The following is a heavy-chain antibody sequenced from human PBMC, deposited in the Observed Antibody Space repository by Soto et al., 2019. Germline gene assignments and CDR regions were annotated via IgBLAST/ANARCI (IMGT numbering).Heavy chain of an antibody. V-gene: IGHV1-3*01. CDR1: GYTFTSYA. Sequence: GASVKVSCKASGYTFTSYAMHWVRQAPGQRLEWIGWINAGNGNTKYSQKFQGRVTITRDTSASTAYMELSSLRSEDTAVYYCASWTPLRYSGSYLPYYYYGMDVWGQGTTVTVSS. CDR2: INAGNGNT. J-gene: IGHJ6*02. CDR3: ASWTPLRYSGSYLPYYYYGMDV. D-gene: IGHD1-26*01.